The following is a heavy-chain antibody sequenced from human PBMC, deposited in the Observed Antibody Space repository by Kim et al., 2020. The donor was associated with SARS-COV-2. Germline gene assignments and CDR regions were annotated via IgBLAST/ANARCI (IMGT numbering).Heavy chain of an antibody. V-gene: IGHV1-46*01. D-gene: IGHD1-7*01. CDR3: TRRGVTGITGPYGMDV. J-gene: IGHJ6*02. CDR1: GYTFTNYY. CDR2: INPSGGST. Sequence: ASVKVSCKASGYTFTNYYILWVRQAPGQGLEWMAMINPSGGSTSYAQKFQGRVTVTSDASTATVSMELSSLRSDDTAVYYCTRRGVTGITGPYGMDVWGQGTTVAVSS.